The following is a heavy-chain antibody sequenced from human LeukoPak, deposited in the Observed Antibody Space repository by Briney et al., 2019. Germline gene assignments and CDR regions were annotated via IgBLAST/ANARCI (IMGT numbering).Heavy chain of an antibody. CDR1: GFTFSSYS. CDR2: ISSSSSYI. Sequence: GGSLRLSCAASGFTFSSYSRNWVRQAPGKGLEWVSSISSSSSYIYYADSVKGRFTISRDNAKNSLYLQMNSLRAEDTAVYYCAREPRDIVVVPAAGDTDYWGQGTLVTVSS. CDR3: AREPRDIVVVPAAGDTDY. J-gene: IGHJ4*02. D-gene: IGHD2-2*01. V-gene: IGHV3-21*01.